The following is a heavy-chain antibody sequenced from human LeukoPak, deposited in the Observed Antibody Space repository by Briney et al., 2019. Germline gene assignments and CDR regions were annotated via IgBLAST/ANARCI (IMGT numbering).Heavy chain of an antibody. J-gene: IGHJ6*03. CDR3: ARGPLEWSGYYSSYYYYYYMDV. Sequence: SETLSLTCTVSGGSISSGSYYWSWIRQPARKGLEWIGRIYTSGSTNYNPSLKSRVTISVDTSKNQFSLKLSSVTAADTAVYYCARGPLEWSGYYSSYYYYYYMDVWGKGTTVTVSS. D-gene: IGHD3-3*01. V-gene: IGHV4-61*02. CDR1: GGSISSGSYY. CDR2: IYTSGST.